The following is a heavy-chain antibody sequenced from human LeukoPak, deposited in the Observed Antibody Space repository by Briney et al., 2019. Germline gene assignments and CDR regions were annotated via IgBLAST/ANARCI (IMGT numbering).Heavy chain of an antibody. J-gene: IGHJ4*02. CDR3: AKDWRGYRNGADD. CDR2: ISSSSSPI. D-gene: IGHD5-18*01. Sequence: GGSPRLPCAASGFTFRSYSMNWVRQAPGKVLEWVSYISSSSSPIYYADSVKGRYTVSRDNAKNSLYLQMNSLRDEDTAVYYCAKDWRGYRNGADDWGQGTLVTFAS. CDR1: GFTFRSYS. V-gene: IGHV3-48*02.